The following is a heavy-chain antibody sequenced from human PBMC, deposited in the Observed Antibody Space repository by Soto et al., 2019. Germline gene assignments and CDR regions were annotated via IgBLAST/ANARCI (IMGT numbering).Heavy chain of an antibody. CDR2: INSSSGST. CDR3: AKDPISSAGQH. Sequence: ASVKVSCRASGYTFASYYVHCVRQAPGQGIVWMGIINSSSGSTKYPQKFQVRITMNRDTTTSTVYMGLISLRFEDTAVYYCAKDPISSAGQHWGQGTQVTVSS. D-gene: IGHD6-13*01. J-gene: IGHJ1*01. CDR1: GYTFASYY. V-gene: IGHV1-46*01.